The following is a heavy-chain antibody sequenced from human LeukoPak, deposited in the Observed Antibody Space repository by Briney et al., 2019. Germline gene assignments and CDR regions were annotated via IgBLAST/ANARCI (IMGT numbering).Heavy chain of an antibody. CDR2: IIPIFGTS. CDR1: GGTFSSYA. Sequence: RGASVKVSCKASGGTFSSYAISWVRQAPGQGLEWMGGIIPIFGTSNYAQKFQGRVTITADRSTSTAYMELSSLRSEDTAVYYCVVTVTDSEGYYFDYWGQGTLVTVSS. D-gene: IGHD4-17*01. CDR3: VVTVTDSEGYYFDY. J-gene: IGHJ4*02. V-gene: IGHV1-69*06.